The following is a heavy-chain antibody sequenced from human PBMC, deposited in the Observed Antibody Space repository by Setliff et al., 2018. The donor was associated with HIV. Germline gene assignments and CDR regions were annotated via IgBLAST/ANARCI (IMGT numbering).Heavy chain of an antibody. V-gene: IGHV4-39*01. CDR3: ARHYPRSDDAFDI. CDR1: GGSISSSSYY. D-gene: IGHD6-19*01. J-gene: IGHJ3*02. CDR2: IYYSGST. Sequence: PSETLSLTCTVSGGSISSSSYYWGWIRQPPGKGLEWIGSIYYSGSTDYNPSLKSRVTISVDTSKKQFSLNLSSVTAADTAVYYCARHYPRSDDAFDIWGQGTRVTVSS.